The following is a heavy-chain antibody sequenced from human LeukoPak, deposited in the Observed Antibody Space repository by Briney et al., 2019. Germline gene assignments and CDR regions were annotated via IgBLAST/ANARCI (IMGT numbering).Heavy chain of an antibody. CDR2: IYYSGST. CDR3: ARALSSGWYYMDV. V-gene: IGHV4-31*03. Sequence: SETLSLTCTVSGGSISSGGYYCSWIRQHPRKGLEWIGYIYYSGSTYYNPSLKSRVTISVDTSKHQFSLKLSSVTAADTAVYYCARALSSGWYYMDVWGKGTTVTVSS. J-gene: IGHJ6*03. CDR1: GGSISSGGYY. D-gene: IGHD6-19*01.